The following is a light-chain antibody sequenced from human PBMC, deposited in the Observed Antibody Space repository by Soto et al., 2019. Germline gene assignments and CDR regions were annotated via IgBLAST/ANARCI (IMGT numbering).Light chain of an antibody. V-gene: IGLV2-14*01. CDR1: SSDVGDYNY. CDR2: EVN. CDR3: SSYTSTSTSV. Sequence: QSALTQPASVSGSPGQSITISCTGTSSDVGDYNYVSWYQQYPGKAPKLMIYEVNNRPSGVSNRFSGSKSGNTASLTISGLQAEDEADYYCSSYTSTSTSVFGGGTKLTVL. J-gene: IGLJ3*02.